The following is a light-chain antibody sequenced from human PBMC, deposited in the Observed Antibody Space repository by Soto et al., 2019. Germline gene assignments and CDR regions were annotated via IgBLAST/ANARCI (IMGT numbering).Light chain of an antibody. CDR3: HQYSSFPWT. CDR1: ESIGNW. CDR2: EAS. J-gene: IGKJ1*01. Sequence: DIQLTHAPSTLPPSEGDRVTLTCRASESIGNWLAWYQQKPGQAPNLLIYEASNLESGVPSRFSGSGSGTEFTLTISSLQPVDFATYYCHQYSSFPWTFGQGTKVDIK. V-gene: IGKV1-5*03.